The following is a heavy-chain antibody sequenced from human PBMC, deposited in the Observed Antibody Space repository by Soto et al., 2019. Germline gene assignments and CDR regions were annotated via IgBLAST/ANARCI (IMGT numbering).Heavy chain of an antibody. CDR3: ARVCGGDCGNALDV. CDR2: ISFDSRDK. D-gene: IGHD2-21*02. V-gene: IGHV3-33*05. J-gene: IGHJ3*01. Sequence: QVQLVESGGGVVQPGRSLRLSCAASGFTFSAYGIHWVRQAPGKGLEWVAAISFDSRDKLYVDSMKGRLTISRENSRNKVYLQMDSLRAEDTSVYPCARVCGGDCGNALDVWGQGTVVTVSS. CDR1: GFTFSAYG.